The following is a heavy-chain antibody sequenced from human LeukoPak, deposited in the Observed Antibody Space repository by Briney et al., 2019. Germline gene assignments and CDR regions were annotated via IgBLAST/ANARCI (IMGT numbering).Heavy chain of an antibody. V-gene: IGHV3-30*04. CDR2: ISYDGRNK. CDR1: GFTFSSYA. Sequence: PGGSLRLSCAASGFTFSSYAMHWVRQAPGKGLEWVEVISYDGRNKYYADSVKGRFTISRDNSKNTLYLQMNSLRAEDTAVYYCAKVVFSYYYDSSGYYSAAFDYWGQGTLVTVSS. CDR3: AKVVFSYYYDSSGYYSAAFDY. J-gene: IGHJ4*02. D-gene: IGHD3-22*01.